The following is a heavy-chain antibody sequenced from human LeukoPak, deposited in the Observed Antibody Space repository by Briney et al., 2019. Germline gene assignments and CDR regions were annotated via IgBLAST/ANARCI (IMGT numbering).Heavy chain of an antibody. Sequence: SPTLSLTCAISGDSVSSNSAAWNWVRQSPSRGLEWLGRTYYRSRWYNDYAISVKSRMKINPDTSKNQFSLQLNSVTPEDTAVYYCARGDALGGIYYYAMDVWGQGTTVTVSS. CDR1: GDSVSSNSAA. V-gene: IGHV6-1*01. CDR2: TYYRSRWYN. CDR3: ARGDALGGIYYYAMDV. J-gene: IGHJ6*02.